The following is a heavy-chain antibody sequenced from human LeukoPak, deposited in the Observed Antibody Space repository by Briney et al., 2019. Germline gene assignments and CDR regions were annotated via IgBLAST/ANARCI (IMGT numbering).Heavy chain of an antibody. D-gene: IGHD1-26*01. CDR1: GFTLSTYS. CDR2: ISSNGGST. V-gene: IGHV3-64*01. CDR3: ASGRSYTRFDY. Sequence: GGSLRLSCAASGFTLSTYSMNWVRQAPGKGLEYVSAISSNGGSTYYANSVKGRFTISRDNSKNTLYLQMGSLRAEDMAVYYCASGRSYTRFDYWGQGTLVTVSS. J-gene: IGHJ4*02.